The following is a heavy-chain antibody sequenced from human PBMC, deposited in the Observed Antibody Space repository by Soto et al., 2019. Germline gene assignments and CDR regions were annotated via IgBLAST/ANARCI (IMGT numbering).Heavy chain of an antibody. Sequence: VGSLRLSCAASGFTFSSYAMHWVRQAPGKGLVWVSRINSDGSSTNYADSVKGRFTISRDNAKNTLYLQMNSLRGEDTAVYYCATVLRSNYYYAMDVWGQGTTVTVSS. D-gene: IGHD2-15*01. CDR2: INSDGSST. CDR1: GFTFSSYA. CDR3: ATVLRSNYYYAMDV. V-gene: IGHV3-74*01. J-gene: IGHJ6*02.